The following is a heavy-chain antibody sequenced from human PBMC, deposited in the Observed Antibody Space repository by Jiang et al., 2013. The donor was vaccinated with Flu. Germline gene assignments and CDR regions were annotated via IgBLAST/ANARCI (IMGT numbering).Heavy chain of an antibody. CDR2: IYHSGSN. Sequence: YGPGLVKPSETLSLTCTVSGGSISSSRYFWGWIRQPPGKGLEWIGSIYHSGSNYYNPSLKSRVSISVDTSKNQFSLRLTSVTAADTAVYYCASPKGEPPRGLFDIWGPRDNGHRLF. CDR1: GGSISSSRYF. V-gene: IGHV4-39*01. J-gene: IGHJ3*02. D-gene: IGHD3-16*01. CDR3: ASPKGEPPRGLFDI.